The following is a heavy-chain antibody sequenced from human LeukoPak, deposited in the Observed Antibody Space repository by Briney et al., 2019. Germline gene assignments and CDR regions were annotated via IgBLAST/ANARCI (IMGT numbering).Heavy chain of an antibody. CDR3: ARAIEVGAMTPFDY. CDR1: GFYFANYA. D-gene: IGHD1-26*01. CDR2: IYHSGST. J-gene: IGHJ4*02. V-gene: IGHV4-38-2*01. Sequence: GSLRLSCAASGFYFANYAMSWVRQAPGKGLEWIGSIYHSGSTYYNPSLKSRVTISVDTSKNQFSLKLSSVTAADTAVYYCARAIEVGAMTPFDYWGQGTLVTVSS.